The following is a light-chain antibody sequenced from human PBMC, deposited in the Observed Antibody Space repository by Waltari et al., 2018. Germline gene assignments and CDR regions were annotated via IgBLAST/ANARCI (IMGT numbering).Light chain of an antibody. J-gene: IGLJ2*01. CDR1: SSDVGGFYF. V-gene: IGLV2-14*03. CDR3: SSYTASPPHVV. Sequence: QSALTQPASVSGSPGQSISISCTGISSDVGGFYFVSWYQQHPGNAPKLMIYDVFNRRSGVSTRFSCSKSDNAASLAISGLQAEDEAVYYCSSYTASPPHVVFGGGTKVTVL. CDR2: DVF.